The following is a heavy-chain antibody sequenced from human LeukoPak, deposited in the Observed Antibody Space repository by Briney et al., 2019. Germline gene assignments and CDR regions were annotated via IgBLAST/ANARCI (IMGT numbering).Heavy chain of an antibody. CDR2: ISYDGSNK. J-gene: IGHJ3*02. D-gene: IGHD5-24*01. Sequence: GGSLRLSCAASGFTFSRYGMHWVRQAPGKGLEWVTAISYDGSNKYYADSVKGRFTISRDNSKNTLYLQMNSLRAEDTAVYYCAKSRRDGFDAFDIWGQGTMVTVSS. V-gene: IGHV3-30*18. CDR3: AKSRRDGFDAFDI. CDR1: GFTFSRYG.